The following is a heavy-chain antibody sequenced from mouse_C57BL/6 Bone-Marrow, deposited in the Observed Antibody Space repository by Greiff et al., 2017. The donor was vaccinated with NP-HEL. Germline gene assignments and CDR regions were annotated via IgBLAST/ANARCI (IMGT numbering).Heavy chain of an antibody. V-gene: IGHV1-62-2*01. CDR1: GYTFTEYT. CDR3: ARHEEEGNPAYFDV. D-gene: IGHD2-1*01. J-gene: IGHJ1*03. CDR2: FYPGSGSI. Sequence: VQGVESGAELVKPGASVKLSCKASGYTFTEYTIHWVKQRSGQGLAWIGWFYPGSGSIKYNEKFKDKATLTADKSSSTVYMELSRLTSEDSAVYFCARHEEEGNPAYFDVWGTGTTVTVSS.